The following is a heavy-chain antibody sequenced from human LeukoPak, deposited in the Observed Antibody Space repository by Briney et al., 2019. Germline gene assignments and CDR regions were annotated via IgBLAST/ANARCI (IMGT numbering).Heavy chain of an antibody. D-gene: IGHD2-15*01. J-gene: IGHJ4*02. V-gene: IGHV3-23*01. Sequence: GGSLRLSCAASGFTFTSYSMSWVRQAPGKGLEWVSAISNNGGYTYYADSVQGRFTISRDNSKSTLCLQMNSLRAEDTAVYYCAKQLGYCSDGSCYFPYWGQGTLVTVSS. CDR1: GFTFTSYS. CDR3: AKQLGYCSDGSCYFPY. CDR2: ISNNGGYT.